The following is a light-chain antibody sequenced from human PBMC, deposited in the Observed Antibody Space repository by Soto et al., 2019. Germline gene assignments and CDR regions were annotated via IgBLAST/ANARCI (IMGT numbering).Light chain of an antibody. CDR2: GNT. CDR1: SSNIGTAYD. J-gene: IGLJ2*01. CDR3: QTYDISLSSVV. V-gene: IGLV1-40*01. Sequence: QSVLTQPPSVSGAPGQRVTISCTGSSSNIGTAYDVHWYQQFPGVAPKLLIYGNTNRPSGVPDRFSGSRSGTSASLAITGLQAEDEAHYYCQTYDISLSSVVFGGGTKVTVL.